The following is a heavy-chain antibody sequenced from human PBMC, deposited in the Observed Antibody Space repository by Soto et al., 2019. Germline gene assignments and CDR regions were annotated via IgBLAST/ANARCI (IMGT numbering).Heavy chain of an antibody. CDR1: GFTFSSYA. Sequence: EVQLLESGGGLVQPGGSLRLSCAASGFTFSSYAMSWVRQAPGKGLEWVSAISGSGGSTYYADSVKGRFTTSRDNSKNTLYLQMNSLRAEDTAVYYGAGSSGWYLSDKKFDYWGQGTLVTVSS. CDR3: AGSSGWYLSDKKFDY. D-gene: IGHD6-19*01. J-gene: IGHJ4*02. CDR2: ISGSGGST. V-gene: IGHV3-23*01.